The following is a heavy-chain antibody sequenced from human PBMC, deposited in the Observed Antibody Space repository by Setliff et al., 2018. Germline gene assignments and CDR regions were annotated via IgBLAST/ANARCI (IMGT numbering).Heavy chain of an antibody. CDR2: ISGHGVTT. V-gene: IGHV3-23*01. Sequence: PSETLSLTCSVYGGSFSGYHWSWIRQAPGKGLEWVSGISGHGVTTKYADSVKGRFTVSRDNSKNTLYLQVNSLTVEETAVYYCAKDRGGSYFYGMDVWGQGTTVTVSS. CDR3: AKDRGGSYFYGMDV. J-gene: IGHJ6*02. CDR1: GGSFSGYH. D-gene: IGHD3-10*01.